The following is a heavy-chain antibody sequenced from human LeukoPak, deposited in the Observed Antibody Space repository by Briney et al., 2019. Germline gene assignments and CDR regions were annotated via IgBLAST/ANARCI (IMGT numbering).Heavy chain of an antibody. Sequence: GGSLRLSCAASGFTFDDYGMSWVRQAPGKGLEWVSGINWNGGSTGYADSVKGRFTISRDNAKKSLYLQMNSLRAEDTALYYCASWAAAGTKEVYWGQGTLVTVSS. CDR3: ASWAAAGTKEVY. J-gene: IGHJ4*02. CDR1: GFTFDDYG. V-gene: IGHV3-20*04. CDR2: INWNGGST. D-gene: IGHD6-13*01.